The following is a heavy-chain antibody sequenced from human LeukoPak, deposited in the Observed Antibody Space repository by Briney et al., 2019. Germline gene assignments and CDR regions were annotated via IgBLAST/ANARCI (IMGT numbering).Heavy chain of an antibody. V-gene: IGHV3-30*02. Sequence: GGSLRLSCAASGFTFSTYAMHWVRQAPGKGLEWVAYIRYDGSNKYYADSVKGRFTISRDNSRNTLYLQMSSLRLEDTAVYYCAKDHSSGRTGVFDYWGQGTLVTVSS. J-gene: IGHJ4*02. CDR2: IRYDGSNK. CDR3: AKDHSSGRTGVFDY. CDR1: GFTFSTYA. D-gene: IGHD6-19*01.